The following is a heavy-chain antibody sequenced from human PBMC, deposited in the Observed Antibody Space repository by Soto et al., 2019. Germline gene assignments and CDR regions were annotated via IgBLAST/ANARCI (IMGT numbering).Heavy chain of an antibody. V-gene: IGHV1-69*13. CDR2: NIPIFGTA. D-gene: IGHD2-8*01. CDR3: ARKTCTNGVCYTSYYFDY. J-gene: IGHJ4*02. Sequence: GASVKVSCKASGGTFSSYAISWVRQAPGQGLEWMGGNIPIFGTANYAQKFQGRVTITADESTSTAYMELSSLRSEDTAVYYCARKTCTNGVCYTSYYFDYWGQGTLVTVSS. CDR1: GGTFSSYA.